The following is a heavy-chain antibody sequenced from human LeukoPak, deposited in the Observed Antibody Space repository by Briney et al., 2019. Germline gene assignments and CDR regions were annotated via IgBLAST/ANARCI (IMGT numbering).Heavy chain of an antibody. D-gene: IGHD4-11*01. V-gene: IGHV3-21*01. CDR2: ISSSSSYI. J-gene: IGHJ6*03. Sequence: GGSLRLSCAASGFTFSTYAVTWVRQAPGKGLEWVSSISSSSSYIYYADSVKGRFTISRDNAKNSLYLQMNSLRAEDTAVYYCSTRYYYYMDVWGKGTTVTVSS. CDR1: GFTFSTYA. CDR3: STRYYYYMDV.